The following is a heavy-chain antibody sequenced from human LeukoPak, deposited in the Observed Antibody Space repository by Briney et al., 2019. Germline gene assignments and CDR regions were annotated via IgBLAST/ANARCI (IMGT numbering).Heavy chain of an antibody. CDR1: GITFSNYA. J-gene: IGHJ4*02. CDR2: ISGSGGST. D-gene: IGHD1-26*01. V-gene: IGHV3-23*01. CDR3: AKVMKWSGSYYFDY. Sequence: QTGGSLRLSCTAPGITFSNYAMHWVRQAPGKGLEWVSAISGSGGSTYYADSVKGRFTISRDNSKNTLYLQMNSLRAEDTAVYYCAKVMKWSGSYYFDYWGQGTLVTVSS.